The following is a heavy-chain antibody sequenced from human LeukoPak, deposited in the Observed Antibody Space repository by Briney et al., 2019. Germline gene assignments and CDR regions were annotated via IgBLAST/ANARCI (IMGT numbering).Heavy chain of an antibody. V-gene: IGHV3-74*01. D-gene: IGHD5-18*01. J-gene: IGHJ4*02. CDR2: INGYGSST. CDR1: GFTFISYW. Sequence: GALRLSCAASGFTFISYWMHWVRQAPGKGLVWVSRINGYGSSTDFADSVKGRFTISRDNAKNTLYLQMNSLRAEDTAVYYCARDAPGNTALDYWGQGTLVTVSS. CDR3: ARDAPGNTALDY.